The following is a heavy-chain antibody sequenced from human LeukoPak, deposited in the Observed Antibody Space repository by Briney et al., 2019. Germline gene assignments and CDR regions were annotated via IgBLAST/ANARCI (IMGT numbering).Heavy chain of an antibody. V-gene: IGHV3-7*01. J-gene: IGHJ6*03. D-gene: IGHD3-16*02. Sequence: GGSLRLSCAASGFTFSSYWMSWVRQAPGKGLEWVANIKQDGSEKYYVDSVKGRFTISRDNAKNSLYLQMNSLRAEDTSVDYCXKARPLDYYYYYYMDVWGKGTTVTVSS. CDR3: XKARPLDYYYYYYMDV. CDR1: GFTFSSYW. CDR2: IKQDGSEK.